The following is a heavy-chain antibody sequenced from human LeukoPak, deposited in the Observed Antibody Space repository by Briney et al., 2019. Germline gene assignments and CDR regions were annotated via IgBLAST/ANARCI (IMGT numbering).Heavy chain of an antibody. CDR2: INQDGGEK. CDR1: GFTFTTYY. Sequence: GGSLRLSCAASGFTFTTYYMSWIRQALGKGLEWVANINQDGGEKNYVDSVKGRFTISRDNAKNSLFLQMNSLRAEDTAVYYCARDSAACRGCAFDLWGQGTVVTVSS. D-gene: IGHD3-10*01. V-gene: IGHV3-7*01. CDR3: ARDSAACRGCAFDL. J-gene: IGHJ3*01.